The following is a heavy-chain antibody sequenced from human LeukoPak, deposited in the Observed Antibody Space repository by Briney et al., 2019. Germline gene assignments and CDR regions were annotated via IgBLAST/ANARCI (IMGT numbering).Heavy chain of an antibody. V-gene: IGHV1-46*01. CDR3: ARDPGGGYDSSGYYFDY. CDR1: GYTFTSYY. CDR2: INPSGGST. Sequence: ASVKVSCNASGYTFTSYYMHRVRHAPAQGLEWMGIINPSGGSTSYAQKFQGRVTMTRDTSTSTVYMELSSLRSEDTAVYYCARDPGGGYDSSGYYFDYWGQGTLVTVSS. D-gene: IGHD3-22*01. J-gene: IGHJ4*02.